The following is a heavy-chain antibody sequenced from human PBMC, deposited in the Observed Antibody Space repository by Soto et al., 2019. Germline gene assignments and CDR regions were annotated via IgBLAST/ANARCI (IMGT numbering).Heavy chain of an antibody. CDR3: ARGYCSSTSCYTGPFDY. Sequence: SVKVSCKASGGTFSSYAISWVRQAPGQGLEWMGGIIPIFGTANYAQKFQGRVTITADESTSTAYMELSSLRSEDTAVYYCARGYCSSTSCYTGPFDYWGQGTLVTVSS. D-gene: IGHD2-2*02. J-gene: IGHJ4*02. V-gene: IGHV1-69*13. CDR1: GGTFSSYA. CDR2: IIPIFGTA.